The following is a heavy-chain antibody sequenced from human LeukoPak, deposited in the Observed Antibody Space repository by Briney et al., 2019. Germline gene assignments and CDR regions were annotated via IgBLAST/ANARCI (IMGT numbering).Heavy chain of an antibody. V-gene: IGHV1-69*04. Sequence: SVKVSCKASGGTFSSYAISWVRQAPGQGLEWMGRIIPILGIANYAQKFQGRVTITADKSTSTAYMELSSLRSEDTAVYYCARDAGYSCGNYYFDYWGQGTLVTVSS. CDR3: ARDAGYSCGNYYFDY. J-gene: IGHJ4*02. CDR2: IIPILGIA. CDR1: GGTFSSYA. D-gene: IGHD5-18*01.